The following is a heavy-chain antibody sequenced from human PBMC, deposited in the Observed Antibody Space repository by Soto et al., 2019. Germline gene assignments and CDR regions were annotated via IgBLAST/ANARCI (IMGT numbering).Heavy chain of an antibody. D-gene: IGHD2-2*01. CDR2: IIPISDTT. V-gene: IGHV1-69*01. CDR3: ARSHSSSTRLENYYYYYGMDV. CDR1: GGTFSSYA. J-gene: IGHJ6*02. Sequence: QVQLVQSGAEVKKPGSSVKVSCKASGGTFSSYAISWVRQAPGQGLEWMGGIIPISDTTNYAQKFQGRVTITADASTRTDYKELSSRRSEDTAVYYCARSHSSSTRLENYYYYYGMDVWGQGTTVTVSS.